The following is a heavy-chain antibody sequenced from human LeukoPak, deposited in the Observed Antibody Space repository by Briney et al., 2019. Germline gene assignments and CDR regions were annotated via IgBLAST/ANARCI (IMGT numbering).Heavy chain of an antibody. CDR1: GFTFNSYT. CDR2: ISSSSSYI. CDR3: ARVRYDSGWYDY. Sequence: GGSLRLSCAASGFTFNSYTMNWVRQAPGRGLEWVSSISSSSSYIYYADSVKGRFTISRDNAKNSLYLQMNSLRGEDTAVYYCARVRYDSGWYDYWGQGALVIVSS. V-gene: IGHV3-21*01. J-gene: IGHJ4*02. D-gene: IGHD6-19*01.